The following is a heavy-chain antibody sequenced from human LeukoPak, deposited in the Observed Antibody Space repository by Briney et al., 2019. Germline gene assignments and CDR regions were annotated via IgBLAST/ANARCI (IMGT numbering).Heavy chain of an antibody. Sequence: PPETLSLTCTVSGYSISSGYYWGWIRQPPGKVLEWIGSIYHSGSTYYNPSLKSRVTISVDTSKNQFSLKLSSVTAADTAVYYCARLGYCSSTSCYRSWFDPWGQGTLVTVSS. D-gene: IGHD2-2*01. CDR3: ARLGYCSSTSCYRSWFDP. V-gene: IGHV4-38-2*02. J-gene: IGHJ5*02. CDR2: IYHSGST. CDR1: GYSISSGYY.